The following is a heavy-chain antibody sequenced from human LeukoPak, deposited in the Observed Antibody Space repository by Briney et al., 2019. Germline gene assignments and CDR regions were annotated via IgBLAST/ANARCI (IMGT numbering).Heavy chain of an antibody. J-gene: IGHJ6*04. Sequence: SETPSLTCTVSGGSISSGSYYWSWIRQPAGKGLEWIGRIYTSGSTNYNPSLKSRVTISVDTSKNQFSLKLSSVTAADTAVYYCARQKYYDFWSGYGTDVWGKGTTVTVSS. CDR3: ARQKYYDFWSGYGTDV. D-gene: IGHD3-3*01. CDR2: IYTSGST. V-gene: IGHV4-61*02. CDR1: GGSISSGSYY.